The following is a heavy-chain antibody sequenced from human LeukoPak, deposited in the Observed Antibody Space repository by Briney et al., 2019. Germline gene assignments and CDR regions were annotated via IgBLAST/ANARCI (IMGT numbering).Heavy chain of an antibody. Sequence: PGGSLRLSCAVSGFTFSSYSMNWVRQAPGKGLEWVSSICSSSSYIYYADTVKGRFTISRGNANNSLYLQMNNLRAEDTAVYYCAREYCSSTSCYGGNFDYWGQGTLVTVSS. CDR2: ICSSSSYI. CDR1: GFTFSSYS. D-gene: IGHD2-2*01. V-gene: IGHV3-21*01. J-gene: IGHJ4*02. CDR3: AREYCSSTSCYGGNFDY.